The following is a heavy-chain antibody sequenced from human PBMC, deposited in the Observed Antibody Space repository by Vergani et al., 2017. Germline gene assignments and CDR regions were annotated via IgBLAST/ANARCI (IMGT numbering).Heavy chain of an antibody. CDR2: IIPIFGTA. CDR1: GGTFSSYA. V-gene: IGHV1-69*18. J-gene: IGHJ3*02. D-gene: IGHD3-3*01. Sequence: QVQLVQSGAEVKKPGSSVKVSCKASGGTFSSYAISWVRQAPGQGLEWMGRIIPIFGTANYAQKFQGRVTITADESTSTADMELSSLRSEDTAVYYCARASKGAIFGVVIMGAFDIWGQGTMVTVSS. CDR3: ARASKGAIFGVVIMGAFDI.